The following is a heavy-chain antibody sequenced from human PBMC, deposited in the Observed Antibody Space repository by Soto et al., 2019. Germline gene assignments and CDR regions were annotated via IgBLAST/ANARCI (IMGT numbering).Heavy chain of an antibody. J-gene: IGHJ6*02. CDR2: ISAYNGNT. CDR3: SRASYYAFSSGSGGCYYYYYGMDV. V-gene: IGHV1-18*01. Sequence: ASVKVSCKASGSTFTSSGISWVRQAPGQGLAWMGWISAYNGNTNYAQKLQGRVTMTTDTSTSTAYMELRSLSSDDTAVYYCSRASYYAFSSGSGGCYYYYYGMDVWDQGTTVTVSS. CDR1: GSTFTSSG. D-gene: IGHD3-3*01.